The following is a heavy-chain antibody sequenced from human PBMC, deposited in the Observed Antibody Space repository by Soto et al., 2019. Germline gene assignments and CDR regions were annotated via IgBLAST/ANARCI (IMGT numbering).Heavy chain of an antibody. Sequence: SVKVYCKASGGTFSSYTICWVRQAPGQGLEWMGRIIPILGIANYAQKFQGRVTITADKSTSTAYMELSSLRSEDTAVYYCARDYSSGWYPPYYYGMDVWG. J-gene: IGHJ6*02. V-gene: IGHV1-69*04. CDR1: GGTFSSYT. D-gene: IGHD6-19*01. CDR3: ARDYSSGWYPPYYYGMDV. CDR2: IIPILGIA.